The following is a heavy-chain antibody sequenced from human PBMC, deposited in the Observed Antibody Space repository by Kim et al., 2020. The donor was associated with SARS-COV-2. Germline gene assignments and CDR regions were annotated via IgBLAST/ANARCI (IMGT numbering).Heavy chain of an antibody. J-gene: IGHJ4*02. Sequence: SETLSLTCTVSGGSISSYYWSWIRQPPGKGLEWIGYIYYSGSTNYNPSLKSRVTISVDTSKNQFSLKLSSVTAADTAVYYCARVGIAVADYFDYWGQGTL. D-gene: IGHD6-19*01. CDR1: GGSISSYY. CDR2: IYYSGST. V-gene: IGHV4-59*01. CDR3: ARVGIAVADYFDY.